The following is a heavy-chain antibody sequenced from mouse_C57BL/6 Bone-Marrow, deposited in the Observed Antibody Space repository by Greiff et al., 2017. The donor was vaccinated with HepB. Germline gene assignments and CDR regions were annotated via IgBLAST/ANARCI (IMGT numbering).Heavy chain of an antibody. J-gene: IGHJ1*03. CDR1: GYTFTSYW. CDR2: IHPNSGST. V-gene: IGHV1-64*01. CDR3: ARGWLRLYWYFDV. D-gene: IGHD2-2*01. Sequence: QVQLQQPGAELVKPGASVKLSCKASGYTFTSYWMHWVKQRPGQGLEWIGMIHPNSGSTNYNEKFKSKATLTVDKSSSTAYMQLSSLTSEDSAVYYCARGWLRLYWYFDVWGTGTTVTVSS.